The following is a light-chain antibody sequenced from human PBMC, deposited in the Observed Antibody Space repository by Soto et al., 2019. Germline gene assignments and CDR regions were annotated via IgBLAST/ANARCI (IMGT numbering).Light chain of an antibody. V-gene: IGKV1-27*01. Sequence: DIQMTQSPFSLSASVGDRVTITCRVSQGISNYLAWYQQKPGKVPKLLIYAASTLQSGVPSRFSGSGSGTDFTLTISSLQPEDVATYYCQKYNSAPWTFGQGTKVEIK. J-gene: IGKJ1*01. CDR3: QKYNSAPWT. CDR1: QGISNY. CDR2: AAS.